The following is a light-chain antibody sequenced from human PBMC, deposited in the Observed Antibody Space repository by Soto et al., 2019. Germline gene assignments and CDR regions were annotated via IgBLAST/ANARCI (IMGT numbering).Light chain of an antibody. V-gene: IGLV1-44*01. CDR1: SSNIGSNS. CDR3: GVWDDSVNVRYL. CDR2: SNS. J-gene: IGLJ1*01. Sequence: QSVLTQPPSASGTPGQRVTISCSGSSSNIGSNSVNWYQQLPGTAPKILIYSNSQRPSGVPDRFSGSKSGTSASLAISGLQFEDEADYYCGVWDDSVNVRYLFGTGTKVTVL.